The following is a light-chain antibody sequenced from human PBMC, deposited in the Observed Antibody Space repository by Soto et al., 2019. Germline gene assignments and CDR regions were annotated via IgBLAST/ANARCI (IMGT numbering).Light chain of an antibody. CDR1: QSVSTF. CDR3: QQRSNRPPLT. Sequence: EIVFTQSPFTLSLSPGERATLSCRASQSVSTFLAWYQQKPGQAPRLLIYDASNRATGIPARFSGSGSGTDFTLTISSLEPEDFAVYYCQQRSNRPPLTFGQGTRLEIK. J-gene: IGKJ5*01. CDR2: DAS. V-gene: IGKV3-11*01.